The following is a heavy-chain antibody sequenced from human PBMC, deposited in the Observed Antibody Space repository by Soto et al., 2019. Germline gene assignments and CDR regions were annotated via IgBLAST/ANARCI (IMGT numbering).Heavy chain of an antibody. CDR1: GFTFSSYA. CDR2: IKPDGSEK. CDR3: ARGVYYDSSGPFSDAFDI. Sequence: GGSLRLSCAASGFTFSSYAMTWVRQAPGKGLEWVANIKPDGSEKWYVDSVKGRFTISRDNAKNSLYLQMNSLRAEDTAVYYCARGVYYDSSGPFSDAFDIWGQGTRVTVSS. D-gene: IGHD3-22*01. J-gene: IGHJ3*02. V-gene: IGHV3-7*04.